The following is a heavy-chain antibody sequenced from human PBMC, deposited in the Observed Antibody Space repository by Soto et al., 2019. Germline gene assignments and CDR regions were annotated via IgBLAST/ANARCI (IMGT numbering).Heavy chain of an antibody. CDR1: GGTFSSYA. J-gene: IGHJ3*02. Sequence: QVQLVQSAAEVKKPGSSVKVSCKASGGTFSSYAISWVRQAPEQGLVWMGGIIPIFGTANYAQKFQGRVTITADESTSTAYMERSSLRSEDTAVYYCASEVSRGPGKDDDYVWGSYREADGFDIWGQGTMVTVCS. V-gene: IGHV1-69*01. CDR3: ASEVSRGPGKDDDYVWGSYREADGFDI. CDR2: IIPIFGTA. D-gene: IGHD3-16*02.